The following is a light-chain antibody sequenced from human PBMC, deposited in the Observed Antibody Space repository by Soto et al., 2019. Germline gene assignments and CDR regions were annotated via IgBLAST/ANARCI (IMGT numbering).Light chain of an antibody. J-gene: IGKJ5*01. CDR3: QQYNNWLIT. Sequence: IVMTQSPATLSVSPGERATLSCRASQSVSSSYLAWYQQKPGQAPRLLIYGASTRATGIPARFSGSGSGTEFTLTISSLQSEDFAVYYCQQYNNWLITFGQGTRLEI. CDR2: GAS. V-gene: IGKV3-15*01. CDR1: QSVSSSY.